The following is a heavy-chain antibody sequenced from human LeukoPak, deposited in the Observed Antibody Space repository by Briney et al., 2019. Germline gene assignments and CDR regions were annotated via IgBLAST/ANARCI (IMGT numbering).Heavy chain of an antibody. Sequence: SETLSLTCAVYGGSFSGYYWSWIRQPPGKGLEWIGEINHSGSTNYNPSLKSRVTISVDTSKNQFSLKLSSVTAADTAVYYCARPSLRHYGMDVWGQGTTVTVSS. CDR1: GGSFSGYY. J-gene: IGHJ6*02. CDR2: INHSGST. CDR3: ARPSLRHYGMDV. V-gene: IGHV4-34*01.